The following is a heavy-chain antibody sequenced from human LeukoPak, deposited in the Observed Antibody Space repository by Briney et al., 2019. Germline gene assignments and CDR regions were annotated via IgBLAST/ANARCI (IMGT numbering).Heavy chain of an antibody. V-gene: IGHV3-23*01. Sequence: TGGSLRLSCAASGFTFSSYAMSWVRQAPGMGLEWVSAISGSGGSKYYADSVKGRFTISRDNSKNTLYLQMNSLRAEDTAVYYCAAPRVGSGSYYRGSYYYGMDVWGKGTTVTVSS. CDR2: ISGSGGSK. D-gene: IGHD3-10*01. CDR1: GFTFSSYA. J-gene: IGHJ6*04. CDR3: AAPRVGSGSYYRGSYYYGMDV.